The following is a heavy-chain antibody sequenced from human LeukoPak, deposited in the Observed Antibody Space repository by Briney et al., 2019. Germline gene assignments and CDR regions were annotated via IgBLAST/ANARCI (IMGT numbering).Heavy chain of an antibody. CDR1: RFTFSSYF. CDR3: ARPRVVTARNDGFDI. J-gene: IGHJ3*02. V-gene: IGHV3-30*04. D-gene: IGHD2-21*02. CDR2: ISFDGSNK. Sequence: GGSLRLSCAASRFTFSSYFLHWVRQAPGKGLEWVAVISFDGSNKYYADSVKGRFTISRDNSKSTLFLQMNSLRAEDTAVYFCARPRVVTARNDGFDIWGQGTMVTVSS.